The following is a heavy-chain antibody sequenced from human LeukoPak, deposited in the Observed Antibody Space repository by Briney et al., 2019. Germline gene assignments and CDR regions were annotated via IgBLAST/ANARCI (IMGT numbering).Heavy chain of an antibody. V-gene: IGHV3-13*04. J-gene: IGHJ4*02. CDR2: IGSAADT. Sequence: PGGSLRLSCAASGFTFSSYDMHWVRQATGKGLEWVSSIGSAADTYYAVSVKGRFTISRENAKNSLYPQMNSLRAGDTAVYYCARLAYSSGWYYFDYWGQGTLVTVSS. D-gene: IGHD6-19*01. CDR1: GFTFSSYD. CDR3: ARLAYSSGWYYFDY.